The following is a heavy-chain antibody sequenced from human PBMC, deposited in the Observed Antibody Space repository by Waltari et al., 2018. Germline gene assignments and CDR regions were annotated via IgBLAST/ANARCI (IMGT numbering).Heavy chain of an antibody. J-gene: IGHJ6*02. CDR3: AREERERVPAQLYYYGMDV. V-gene: IGHV1-69*05. CDR1: GGTFSSYA. Sequence: QVQLVQSGAEVKKPGSSVKVSCKASGGTFSSYAISWVRQDPGQGLEWMGGIIPIFGTANYAQKFQGRVTITTDESTSTAYMELSSLRSEDTAVYYCAREERERVPAQLYYYGMDVWGQGTTVTVSS. D-gene: IGHD2-2*01. CDR2: IIPIFGTA.